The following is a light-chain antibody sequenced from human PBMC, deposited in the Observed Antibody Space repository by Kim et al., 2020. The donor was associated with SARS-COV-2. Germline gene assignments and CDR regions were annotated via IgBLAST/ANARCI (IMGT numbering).Light chain of an antibody. CDR3: QVWDSSPVI. CDR2: RDG. J-gene: IGLJ2*01. V-gene: IGLV3-9*01. CDR1: NIGSKN. Sequence: SYELTQPLSVSVALGQTARITCGGNNIGSKNVHWYQQKPGQAPVLVIHRDGDRPSGIPERFSGSNSGNTATLTISRAQAGDEADYYCQVWDSSPVIFGGGTQLTVL.